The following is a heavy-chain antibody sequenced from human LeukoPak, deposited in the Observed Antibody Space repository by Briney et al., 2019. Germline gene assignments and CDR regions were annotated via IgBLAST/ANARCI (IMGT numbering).Heavy chain of an antibody. CDR3: ARLGYSSGP. Sequence: PSETLSLTCTVSGGSISSSSFYWGWIRQPPGKGLEWNGSIYYSGSTYYNPSLKSRVTISVDTSKNQFSLKLSSVTAADTAVYYCARLGYSSGPWGQGTLVTVSS. V-gene: IGHV4-39*01. CDR1: GGSISSSSFY. D-gene: IGHD6-19*01. J-gene: IGHJ5*02. CDR2: IYYSGST.